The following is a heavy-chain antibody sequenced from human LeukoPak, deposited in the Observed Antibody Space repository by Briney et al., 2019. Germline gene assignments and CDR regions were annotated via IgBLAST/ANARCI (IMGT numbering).Heavy chain of an antibody. J-gene: IGHJ3*02. CDR1: GYSISSGYY. CDR2: IYHSGST. V-gene: IGHV4-38-2*02. CDR3: ARDDILTGYYVDSAFDI. Sequence: SETLSLTCAVSGYSISSGYYWGWIRQPPGKGLEWIGSIYHSGSTYYNPSLKSRVTISVDTSKNQFSLKLSSVTAADTAVYYCARDDILTGYYVDSAFDIWGQGTMVTVSS. D-gene: IGHD3-9*01.